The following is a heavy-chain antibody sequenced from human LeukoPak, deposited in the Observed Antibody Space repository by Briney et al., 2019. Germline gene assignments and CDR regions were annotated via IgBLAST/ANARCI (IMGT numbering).Heavy chain of an antibody. CDR2: IRYDGSNK. Sequence: GGSLRLSCAASGFTFSSDGMHWVRRAPGKGLVGVAFIRYDGSNKYYADSVKGRFTISRDNSKNTLYLQMSSLRAEDTAVYYCANPFPGIVPNWFDPWGQGTLVTVSS. CDR3: ANPFPGIVPNWFDP. D-gene: IGHD2-2*01. V-gene: IGHV3-30*02. CDR1: GFTFSSDG. J-gene: IGHJ5*02.